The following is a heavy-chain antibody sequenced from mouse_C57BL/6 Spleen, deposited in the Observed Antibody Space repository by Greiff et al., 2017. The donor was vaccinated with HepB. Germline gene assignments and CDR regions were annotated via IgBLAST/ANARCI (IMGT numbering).Heavy chain of an antibody. Sequence: VQVVESGAELVKPGASVKISCKASGYAFSSYWMNWVKQRPGKGLEWIGQIYPGDGDTNYNGKFKGKATLTADKSSSTAYMQLSSLTSEDSAVYFCARDYGSSFAMDYWGQGTSVTVSS. CDR2: IYPGDGDT. CDR1: GYAFSSYW. J-gene: IGHJ4*01. V-gene: IGHV1-80*01. CDR3: ARDYGSSFAMDY. D-gene: IGHD1-1*01.